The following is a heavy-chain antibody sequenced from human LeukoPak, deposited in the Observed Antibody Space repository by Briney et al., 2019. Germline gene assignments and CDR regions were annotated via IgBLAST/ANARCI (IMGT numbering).Heavy chain of an antibody. V-gene: IGHV3-9*01. J-gene: IGHJ4*02. Sequence: QTGRSLRLSCAASGFTFDDYAMHWVRQAPGKGLEWVSGISWNSGSIGYADSVKGRFTISRDNAKNSLYLQMNSLRAEDTALYYCAKDAISPRYSSGNSHYFDYWARGTRVTVSS. CDR1: GFTFDDYA. CDR3: AKDAISPRYSSGNSHYFDY. D-gene: IGHD3-22*01. CDR2: ISWNSGSI.